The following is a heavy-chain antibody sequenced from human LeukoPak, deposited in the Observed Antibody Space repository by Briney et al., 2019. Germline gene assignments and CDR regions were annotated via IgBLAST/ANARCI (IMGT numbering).Heavy chain of an antibody. D-gene: IGHD3-9*01. CDR3: ARSNGALTGYYRSDYYGMDV. Sequence: GGSLRLSCAASGFTFSSYSMNWVRQAPGNGLEWVSSISSSSSYIYYADSVKGRFTISRDNAKNSLYLQMNSLRAEDTAVYYCARSNGALTGYYRSDYYGMDVWGQGTTVTVSS. CDR1: GFTFSSYS. CDR2: ISSSSSYI. J-gene: IGHJ6*02. V-gene: IGHV3-21*01.